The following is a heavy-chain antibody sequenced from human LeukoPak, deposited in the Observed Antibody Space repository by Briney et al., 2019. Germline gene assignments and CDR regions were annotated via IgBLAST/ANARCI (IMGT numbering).Heavy chain of an antibody. V-gene: IGHV3-53*01. CDR1: GFTFTNAW. D-gene: IGHD2-2*01. Sequence: PGGSLRLSCAASGFTFTNAWMGWVRQAPGKGLEWVSVIYSGGSTYYADSVKGRFTISRDNSKNTLYLQMNSLRAEDTAVYYCAATMPLDYWGQGTLVTVSS. J-gene: IGHJ4*02. CDR2: IYSGGST. CDR3: AATMPLDY.